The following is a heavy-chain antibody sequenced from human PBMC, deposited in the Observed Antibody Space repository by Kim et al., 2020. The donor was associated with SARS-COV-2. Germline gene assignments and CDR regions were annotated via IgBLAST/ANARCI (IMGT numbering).Heavy chain of an antibody. CDR1: GGSFSGYY. Sequence: SETLSLTCAVYGGSFSGYYWSWIRQPPGKGLEWIGEINHSGSTNYNPSLKSRVTISVDTSKNQFSLKLSSVTAADTAVYYCARGRFVATITYPQIAVASGYFDYWGQGTLVTVSS. D-gene: IGHD6-19*01. CDR3: ARGRFVATITYPQIAVASGYFDY. J-gene: IGHJ4*02. V-gene: IGHV4-34*01. CDR2: INHSGST.